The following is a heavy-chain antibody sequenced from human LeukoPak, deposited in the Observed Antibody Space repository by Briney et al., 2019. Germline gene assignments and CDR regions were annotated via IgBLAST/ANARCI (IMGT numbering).Heavy chain of an antibody. J-gene: IGHJ3*02. CDR3: AKTGYYDSSGDAFDI. V-gene: IGHV3-30*02. D-gene: IGHD3-22*01. CDR2: LQYDRTNV. CDR1: RFIFSSYG. Sequence: GGSLRLSCAASRFIFSSYGMHWVRQAPGKGLEWVAYLQYDRTNVQYADSVRGRFTISRGNAKNSLYLQMNSLRAEDTALYYCAKTGYYDSSGDAFDIWGQGTMVTVSS.